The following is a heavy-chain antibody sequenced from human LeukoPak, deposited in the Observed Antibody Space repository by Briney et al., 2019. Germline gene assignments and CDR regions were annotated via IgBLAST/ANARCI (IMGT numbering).Heavy chain of an antibody. V-gene: IGHV3-15*01. Sequence: GGSLRLSCAASGFTFSNAWMSWVRQAPGKGLEWVGRIKSKTDGGTTDYAAPVKGRFTISRDDSKNTLYLQMNSLKTEDTAVYYCTTENCSGGSCYRGDAFDIWGQGTMVTVSS. CDR3: TTENCSGGSCYRGDAFDI. CDR1: GFTFSNAW. CDR2: IKSKTDGGTT. J-gene: IGHJ3*02. D-gene: IGHD2-15*01.